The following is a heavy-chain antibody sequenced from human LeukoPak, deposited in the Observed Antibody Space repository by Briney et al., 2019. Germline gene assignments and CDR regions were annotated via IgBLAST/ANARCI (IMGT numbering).Heavy chain of an antibody. D-gene: IGHD3-10*01. CDR3: ASAGPFGSVSRDY. V-gene: IGHV3-7*01. Sequence: GGSLRLSCAASGFTFSSYWMSWVRQAPGKGLEWVANIEQDGSEKYYVDSVKGRFTISRDNAKNSLYLQMNSVRAEDTAVYYCASAGPFGSVSRDYWGQGTLVTVSS. CDR2: IEQDGSEK. CDR1: GFTFSSYW. J-gene: IGHJ4*02.